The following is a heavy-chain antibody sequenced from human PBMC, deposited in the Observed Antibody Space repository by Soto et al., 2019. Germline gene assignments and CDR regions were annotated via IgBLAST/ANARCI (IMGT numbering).Heavy chain of an antibody. J-gene: IGHJ3*02. Sequence: RRLSCAASGFTFSSYAMSWVRQAPGKGLEWVSAISGSGGSTYYADSVKGRFTISRDNSKNTLYLQMNSLRAEDTAVYYCAKDLSYYDSIGAFDIWGQGTMVTVSS. D-gene: IGHD3-22*01. CDR1: GFTFSSYA. V-gene: IGHV3-23*01. CDR2: ISGSGGST. CDR3: AKDLSYYDSIGAFDI.